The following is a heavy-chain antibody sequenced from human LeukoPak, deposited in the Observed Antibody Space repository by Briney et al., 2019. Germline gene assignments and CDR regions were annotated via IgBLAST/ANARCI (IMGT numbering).Heavy chain of an antibody. CDR1: GFTFSSYA. CDR2: ISGSGGST. J-gene: IGHJ4*02. CDR3: AKKGLASAGRPPYFDY. D-gene: IGHD6-13*01. V-gene: IGHV3-23*01. Sequence: GGSLRLSCAASGFTFSSYAMSWVRQAPGKGLEWVPAISGSGGSTYYADSVKGRFTISRGNSKNTLYLQMNNLRAEDTAIYYCAKKGLASAGRPPYFDYWGQGALVTVPS.